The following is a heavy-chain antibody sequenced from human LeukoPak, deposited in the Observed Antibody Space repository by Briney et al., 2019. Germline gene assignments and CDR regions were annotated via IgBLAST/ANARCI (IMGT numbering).Heavy chain of an antibody. D-gene: IGHD2-15*01. Sequence: SETLSLTCTVSGASVRSGSYYWTWIQQPPGRGLEWIGYVYYSGSTNYNPSFKSRITISVDTSRNQFSLQLSSVTAADTAVYYCARIHRYCSGGACYVLDNWGQGTLVAVSS. V-gene: IGHV4-61*01. J-gene: IGHJ4*02. CDR3: ARIHRYCSGGACYVLDN. CDR2: VYYSGST. CDR1: GASVRSGSYY.